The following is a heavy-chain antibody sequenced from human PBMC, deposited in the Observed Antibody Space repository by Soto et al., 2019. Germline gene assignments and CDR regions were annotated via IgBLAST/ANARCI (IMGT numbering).Heavy chain of an antibody. CDR3: GGDFWSGWYLSTNSYGMDV. V-gene: IGHV3-21*01. CDR2: ISSSNSYI. D-gene: IGHD6-19*01. CDR1: GFTFSSYS. Sequence: GGSLRLSCAASGFTFSSYSMNWVRQAPGKGLEWVSSISSSNSYIYYADSVKGRFTIPRDNAKNSLYLQMNSLRAEDKAVYYCGGDFWSGWYLSTNSYGMDVWGQGTTVTVSS. J-gene: IGHJ6*02.